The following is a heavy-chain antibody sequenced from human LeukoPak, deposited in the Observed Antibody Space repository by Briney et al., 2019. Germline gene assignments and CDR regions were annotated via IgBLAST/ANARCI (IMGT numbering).Heavy chain of an antibody. Sequence: GGSLRLSCAASGFSFSSYGMSWVRQAPGKGLEWVSAISGSGGSTYYADSVKGRFTISRDNSKNTLYLQMNSLRAEDTAVYYCAKKRYYCSSTSCYYNWFDPWGQGTLVTVSS. CDR2: ISGSGGST. CDR1: GFSFSSYG. J-gene: IGHJ5*02. CDR3: AKKRYYCSSTSCYYNWFDP. V-gene: IGHV3-23*01. D-gene: IGHD2-2*01.